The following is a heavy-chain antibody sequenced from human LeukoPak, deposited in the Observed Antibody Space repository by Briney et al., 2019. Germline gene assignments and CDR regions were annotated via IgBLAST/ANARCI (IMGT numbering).Heavy chain of an antibody. CDR3: ARGASYVILTGYSYFGY. J-gene: IGHJ4*02. CDR1: GYTFTSYG. Sequence: ASVKVSCKASGYTFTSYGISWGRQAPEQGLGWMGWISTHNGNTNYAQKFQGRVNMTTDPSTSTAYMELRSLRSDDTAVYYCARGASYVILTGYSYFGYWGQGTLVTVSS. CDR2: ISTHNGNT. D-gene: IGHD3-9*01. V-gene: IGHV1-18*01.